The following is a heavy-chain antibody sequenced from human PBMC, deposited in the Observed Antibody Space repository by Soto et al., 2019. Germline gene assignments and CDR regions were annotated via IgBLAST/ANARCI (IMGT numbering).Heavy chain of an antibody. Sequence: QVQLVQSGAEVKKPGASVKVSCKASGYTITIYGISWVRQAPGQGLEWMGWISGYNGNTDYAQNLQDRVTLTTDASTSSVYMEPRSLRSDDTAVYYCARVDYYDSSGYYGYWGQGTLITVSS. J-gene: IGHJ4*02. V-gene: IGHV1-18*04. D-gene: IGHD3-22*01. CDR2: ISGYNGNT. CDR3: ARVDYYDSSGYYGY. CDR1: GYTITIYG.